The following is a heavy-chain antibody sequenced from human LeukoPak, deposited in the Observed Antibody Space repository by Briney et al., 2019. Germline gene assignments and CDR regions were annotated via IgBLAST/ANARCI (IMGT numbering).Heavy chain of an antibody. Sequence: GASVKVSCKASGYTFTGYYMHWVRQAPGQELEWMGWINPNSGGTNYAQKFQGRVTMTRDTSISTAYMELSRLRSDDTAVYYCARGRYCSGGSCYYDYWGQGTLVTVSS. CDR1: GYTFTGYY. D-gene: IGHD2-15*01. CDR2: INPNSGGT. CDR3: ARGRYCSGGSCYYDY. J-gene: IGHJ4*02. V-gene: IGHV1-2*02.